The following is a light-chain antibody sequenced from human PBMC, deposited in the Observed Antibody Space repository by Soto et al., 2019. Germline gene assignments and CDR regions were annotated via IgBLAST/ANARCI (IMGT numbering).Light chain of an antibody. J-gene: IGKJ1*01. CDR1: QSVTSGY. V-gene: IGKV3-20*01. CDR2: GAS. CDR3: QQYGSSGT. Sequence: EVVLTQSPGTLSLSPGDRASLSCRASQSVTSGYLAWYQQQPNQAPRLLIYGASYRATGIPDRFSGGGSGTDFTLTISRLEPEDFAVYYCQQYGSSGTFGQGTKVDIK.